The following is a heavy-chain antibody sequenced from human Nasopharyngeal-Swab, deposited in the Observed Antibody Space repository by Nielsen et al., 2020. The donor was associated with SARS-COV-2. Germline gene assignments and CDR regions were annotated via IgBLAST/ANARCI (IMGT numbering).Heavy chain of an antibody. Sequence: GGSLRLSCAASGFTFSTYWMHWVRQAPGKGLVWVSRIKSDGSSTNYADSVKGRFTISRDNARNTLYLQMNSLRAEDTAVYYCAREYYYGSGSYWSWDYYYGMDVWGQGTTVTVS. CDR1: GFTFSTYW. D-gene: IGHD3-10*01. CDR3: AREYYYGSGSYWSWDYYYGMDV. J-gene: IGHJ6*02. V-gene: IGHV3-74*01. CDR2: IKSDGSST.